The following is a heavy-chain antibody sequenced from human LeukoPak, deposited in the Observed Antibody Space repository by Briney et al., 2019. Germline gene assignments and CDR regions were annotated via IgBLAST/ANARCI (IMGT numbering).Heavy chain of an antibody. J-gene: IGHJ5*02. Sequence: GGSLRLSCAASGLTVSSNYMSWVRQAPGKGLEWVSVIYSGGSTYYADSVKGRFTISRDNAKNSLYLQMNSLRAEDTAVYYCASGGLLAFDPWGQGTLVTVSS. V-gene: IGHV3-53*01. CDR1: GLTVSSNY. CDR2: IYSGGST. CDR3: ASGGLLAFDP.